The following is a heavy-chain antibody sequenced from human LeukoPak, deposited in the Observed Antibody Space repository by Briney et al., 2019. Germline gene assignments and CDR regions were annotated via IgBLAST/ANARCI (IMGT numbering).Heavy chain of an antibody. CDR2: IYHSGST. Sequence: SQTLSLTCAVSGGSISSGGYSWSWIRQPPGTGLEWIGYIYHSGSTYYNPSLKSRVTISVDRSKNQFSLKLSPVTAADTAVYYCARTNGRAFDIWGQGTMVTVSS. V-gene: IGHV4-30-2*01. CDR1: GGSISSGGYS. J-gene: IGHJ3*02. D-gene: IGHD1-26*01. CDR3: ARTNGRAFDI.